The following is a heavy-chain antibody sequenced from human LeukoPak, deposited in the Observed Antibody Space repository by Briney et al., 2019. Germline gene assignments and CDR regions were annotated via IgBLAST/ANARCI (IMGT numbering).Heavy chain of an antibody. D-gene: IGHD3/OR15-3a*01. V-gene: IGHV3-30*04. Sequence: PGRSLRLSCAASGFTFSSYAMHWVRQAPGKGLEWVAVISYDGSNKYYADSVKGRFTISRDNSKNTLYLQMNSLRAEDTAVYYCARFGLPYSIDLWGQGTMVTVSS. CDR3: ARFGLPYSIDL. J-gene: IGHJ6*02. CDR2: ISYDGSNK. CDR1: GFTFSSYA.